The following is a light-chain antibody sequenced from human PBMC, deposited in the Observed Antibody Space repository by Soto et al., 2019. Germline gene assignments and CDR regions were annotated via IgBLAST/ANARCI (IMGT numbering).Light chain of an antibody. CDR3: QQRGSWPPT. CDR1: QSVSSS. V-gene: IGKV3-11*01. J-gene: IGKJ4*01. CDR2: DAY. Sequence: EIVLTQSPATLSLSPGERATLSCRASQSVSSSLAWYQQKLGQPPRLLIYDAYNRATGIPARFSGSGSGTDFTPTISSLEPEDIAVYYCQQRGSWPPTFGGGTKVEIK.